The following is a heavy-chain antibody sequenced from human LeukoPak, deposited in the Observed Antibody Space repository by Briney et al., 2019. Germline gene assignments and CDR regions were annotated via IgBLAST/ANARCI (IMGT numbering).Heavy chain of an antibody. Sequence: GGSLRLSCAASGFTFSSYGMHWVRQAPGKGLEWVAVIWYDGSNKYYADSVKGRFTISRDNSKNTLYLQMNSLRAEDTAVYYCAKGQTTSCYTGFDYWGQGTLVTVSS. CDR2: IWYDGSNK. D-gene: IGHD2-2*02. CDR1: GFTFSSYG. V-gene: IGHV3-33*06. CDR3: AKGQTTSCYTGFDY. J-gene: IGHJ4*02.